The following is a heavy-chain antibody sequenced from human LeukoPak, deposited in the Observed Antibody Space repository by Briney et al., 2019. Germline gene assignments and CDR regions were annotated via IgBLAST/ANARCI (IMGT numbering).Heavy chain of an antibody. CDR3: ANVAEGRFFFYNMDV. J-gene: IGHJ6*03. CDR2: IFSYTGQT. Sequence: ASVKVSCKASGHTPNTYGFTWIRPASGQGLTWLEWIFSYTGQTKYADKFQGRVTMTLDTSKTTAYLDLRSLRSDDTAVYFCANVAEGRFFFYNMDVWGEGTTVTVS. CDR1: GHTPNTYG. D-gene: IGHD3-3*01. V-gene: IGHV1-18*01.